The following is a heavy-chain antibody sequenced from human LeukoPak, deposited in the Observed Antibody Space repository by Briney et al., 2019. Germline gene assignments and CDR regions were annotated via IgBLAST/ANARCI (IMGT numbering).Heavy chain of an antibody. CDR1: GFTFSVYS. Sequence: PGGSLRLSCAASGFTFSVYSMNWVRQAPGKGLEWVSSISSNGNYIYYADSVKGRFTISRDNAKNSLYLQMNSLRAEDTAVYYCARDLYYGSGNRYWGQGTLVTVSS. J-gene: IGHJ4*02. D-gene: IGHD3-10*01. CDR2: ISSNGNYI. V-gene: IGHV3-21*01. CDR3: ARDLYYGSGNRY.